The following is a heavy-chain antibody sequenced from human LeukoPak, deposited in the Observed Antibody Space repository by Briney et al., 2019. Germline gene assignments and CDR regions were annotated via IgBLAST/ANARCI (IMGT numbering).Heavy chain of an antibody. D-gene: IGHD2-15*01. CDR3: ARGPGSSSYHHYNPLSDY. J-gene: IGHJ4*02. CDR2: IYYSGST. Sequence: PSETLSLTCTVSGGSISSGGYYWSWIRQHPGKGLEWIGYIYYSGSTYYNPSLKSRVTISVDTSKNQFSLKLSSVTAADTAVYYCARGPGSSSYHHYNPLSDYWGQGTLVTVSS. CDR1: GGSISSGGYY. V-gene: IGHV4-31*03.